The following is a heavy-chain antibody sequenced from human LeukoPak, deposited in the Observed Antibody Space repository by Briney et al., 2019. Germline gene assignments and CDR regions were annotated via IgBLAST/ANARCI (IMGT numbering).Heavy chain of an antibody. Sequence: GGSLRLSCAASGFTFSSYWMSWVRQAPGKGLEWVANIKQDGSEKYYVDSVKGRFTISRDNAKNSLYLQMNSLRAEDTAVYYCARHDGDYSDYFDHWGQGTLVTVSS. CDR1: GFTFSSYW. CDR3: ARHDGDYSDYFDH. J-gene: IGHJ4*02. CDR2: IKQDGSEK. V-gene: IGHV3-7*01. D-gene: IGHD4-17*01.